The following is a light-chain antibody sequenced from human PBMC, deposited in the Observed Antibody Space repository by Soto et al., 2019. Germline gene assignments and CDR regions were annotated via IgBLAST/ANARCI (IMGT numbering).Light chain of an antibody. CDR1: QGISIY. V-gene: IGKV1-27*01. J-gene: IGKJ2*01. Sequence: DIQMTQSPSSLSASVGDRVTITCRASQGISIYLAWYQQKPGKVPKLLIYAASTLQSGVPSRFSGSGSGTDFTLTISRLEPEDFAVYYCHQYGSSLGTFGQGTKVEV. CDR2: AAS. CDR3: HQYGSSLGT.